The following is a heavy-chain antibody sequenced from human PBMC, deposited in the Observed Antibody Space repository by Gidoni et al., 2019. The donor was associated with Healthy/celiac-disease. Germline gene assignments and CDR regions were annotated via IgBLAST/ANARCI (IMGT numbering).Heavy chain of an antibody. CDR1: GSTLTALS. D-gene: IGHD3-22*01. J-gene: IGHJ3*02. CDR3: ATDTYSSAYYDQNGAFDI. CDR2: FDPEDDKT. Sequence: QVHLVQSGAEVKKPGASVKVSCKVSGSTLTALSMHWVRQAPGKGLEWMGGFDPEDDKTIYAQKCQGRVTMTEDTSTDAAYMELSSLRSEDTAVYYCATDTYSSAYYDQNGAFDIWGQGTMVTVSS. V-gene: IGHV1-24*01.